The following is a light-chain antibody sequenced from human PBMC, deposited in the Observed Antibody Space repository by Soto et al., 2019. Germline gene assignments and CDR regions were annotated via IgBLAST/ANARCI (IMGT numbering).Light chain of an antibody. V-gene: IGKV1-5*01. CDR3: QQYNRYSWT. CDR1: QSISSW. CDR2: DAA. Sequence: DIQMTQSPYTLSASVGDRVTITCRASQSISSWLAWYQQKPGKAPKLLIYDAASLGSGVPSRFSGTGSGTEFTLTISSLQPDDFATYYCQQYNRYSWTFGRGTTVEVK. J-gene: IGKJ1*01.